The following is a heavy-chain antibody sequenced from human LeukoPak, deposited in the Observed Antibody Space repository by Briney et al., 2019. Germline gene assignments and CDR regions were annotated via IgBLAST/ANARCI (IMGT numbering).Heavy chain of an antibody. CDR2: IIPIFGTA. D-gene: IGHD3-9*01. CDR3: ARLHYDILTGYYLDY. Sequence: EASVKVSCKASGGTFSSYAISWVRQAPGQGLEWMGGIIPIFGTANYAQKFQGRATITADESTSTAYMELSSLRSEDTAVYYCARLHYDILTGYYLDYWGQGTLVTVSS. J-gene: IGHJ4*02. V-gene: IGHV1-69*13. CDR1: GGTFSSYA.